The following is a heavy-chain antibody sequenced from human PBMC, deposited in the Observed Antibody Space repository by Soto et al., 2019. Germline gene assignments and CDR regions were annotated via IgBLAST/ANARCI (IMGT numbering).Heavy chain of an antibody. Sequence: XVKVSCKASGFTFSSYAMLWVGQAPGQRLEWMGGIIASSGKANYAQKLQGRVTITADESTSTAYMELSSLRSEDTAVYYCARRVGYGMDVWGQGTTVTXSS. J-gene: IGHJ6*02. CDR3: ARRVGYGMDV. CDR1: GFTFSSYA. V-gene: IGHV1-69*13. CDR2: IIASSGKA. D-gene: IGHD3-10*01.